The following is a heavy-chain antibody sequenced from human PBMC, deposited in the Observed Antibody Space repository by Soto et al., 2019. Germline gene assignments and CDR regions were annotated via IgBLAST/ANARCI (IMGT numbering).Heavy chain of an antibody. CDR1: GGSISSYY. V-gene: IGHV4-59*01. D-gene: IGHD4-17*01. J-gene: IGHJ4*02. CDR2: IYYSGST. CDR3: ARRYGASFDY. Sequence: TLSLTCTVSGGSISSYYWSWIRQPPGKGLEWIGYIYYSGSTNYNPSLKSRVTISVDTSKNQFSLKLSSVTAADTAVYYCARRYGASFDYWGQGTLDTVSS.